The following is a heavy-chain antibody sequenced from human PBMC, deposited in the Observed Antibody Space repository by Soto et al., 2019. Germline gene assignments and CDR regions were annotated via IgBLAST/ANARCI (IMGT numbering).Heavy chain of an antibody. J-gene: IGHJ4*02. D-gene: IGHD4-17*01. CDR1: GFTFNHYA. V-gene: IGHV3-23*01. CDR3: AKDYTVAADPSSVILFDY. CDR2: IIANGGT. Sequence: PVGSLRLSGAASGFTFNHYAMSWVRQAPGKGLEWVSIIIANGGTFYADSVKGRFTISRDNSKNTVYLQMSGLRVEDTAIYYCAKDYTVAADPSSVILFDYWGQGALVTVSS.